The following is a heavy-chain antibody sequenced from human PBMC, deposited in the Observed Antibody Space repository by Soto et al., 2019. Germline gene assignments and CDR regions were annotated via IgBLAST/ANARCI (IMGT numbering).Heavy chain of an antibody. CDR1: GGSISSGGYS. V-gene: IGHV4-30-2*01. Sequence: SETLSLTCAVSGGSISSGGYSWSWIRQPPGKGLEWIGYIYHSGSTHYNPSLKSRVAISVDRSQNQFSLRLNSVTAADTPVYYFARVCLQVPVFDIWGQRTMVTVSS. J-gene: IGHJ3*02. CDR3: ARVCLQVPVFDI. CDR2: IYHSGST. D-gene: IGHD1-1*01.